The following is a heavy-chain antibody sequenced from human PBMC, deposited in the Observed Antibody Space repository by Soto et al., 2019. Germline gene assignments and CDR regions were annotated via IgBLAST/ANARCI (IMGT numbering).Heavy chain of an antibody. CDR2: IRSSGTTI. V-gene: IGHV3-48*01. D-gene: IGHD3-10*01. Sequence: EVQLVESGGGLVQPGGSLRLSCAASGFTFSSYSMNWVRQAPGKGQEWVSYIRSSGTTIYYADSVKGRFTISRDNAKNSLYLQMNSLRAEDTAVYYCARGAAYYYGSGSYYYYGMDVWGQGTTVTVSS. J-gene: IGHJ6*02. CDR3: ARGAAYYYGSGSYYYYGMDV. CDR1: GFTFSSYS.